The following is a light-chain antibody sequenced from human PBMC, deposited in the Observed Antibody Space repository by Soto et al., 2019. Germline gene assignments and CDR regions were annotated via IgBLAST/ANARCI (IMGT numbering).Light chain of an antibody. CDR1: QSVSSK. J-gene: IGKJ1*01. Sequence: IVMTQSLATLSMSPGERATLSCRASQSVSSKLAWYQQKPGQAPRLLIYDASTRATGIPARFSGSGSGTEFTLTISSLQSEDFAVYSCQQYNTWPPTFGQGTKVEIE. CDR3: QQYNTWPPT. CDR2: DAS. V-gene: IGKV3-15*01.